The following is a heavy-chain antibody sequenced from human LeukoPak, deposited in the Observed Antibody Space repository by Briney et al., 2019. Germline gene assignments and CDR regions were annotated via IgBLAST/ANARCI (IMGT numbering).Heavy chain of an antibody. CDR3: ARNMQWLVDI. J-gene: IGHJ3*02. D-gene: IGHD6-19*01. Sequence: SETLSLTCTVSGGSISSSSYYWGWIRQPPGKGLEWIGSIYYSGSTYYNPSLKSRVTISVDTSKNQFSLKLSSVTAADTAVYYCARNMQWLVDIWGQGTMVTVSS. CDR2: IYYSGST. V-gene: IGHV4-39*07. CDR1: GGSISSSSYY.